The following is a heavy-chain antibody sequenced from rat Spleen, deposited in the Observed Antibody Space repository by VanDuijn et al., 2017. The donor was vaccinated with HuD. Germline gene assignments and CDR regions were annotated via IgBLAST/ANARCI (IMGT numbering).Heavy chain of an antibody. CDR1: GFNFNDHW. V-gene: IGHV4-2*01. CDR3: VREDFGVDY. D-gene: IGHD4-3*01. Sequence: EVKLVESGGGLVQPGRSLKLSCAASGFNFNDHWMGWVRQAPGKGLEWIGEINKDSSTIKYAPSLKDKFTISRDNAQNTLYLQMSKLGSEDTAIYYCVREDFGVDYWGQGVMVTVSS. J-gene: IGHJ2*01. CDR2: INKDSSTI.